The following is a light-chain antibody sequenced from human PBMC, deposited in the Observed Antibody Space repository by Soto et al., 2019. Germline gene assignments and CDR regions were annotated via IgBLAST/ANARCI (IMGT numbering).Light chain of an antibody. CDR2: GAS. CDR3: QHYAYARWSRT. Sequence: EIVMTQSPATLSVSPGEGVTLSCRASQSVSSNLAWYQQKPGQSPRLLIYGASTRATGTPARFSGSGSGTEFTLTSSSLQSEDFAIYYCQHYAYARWSRTLGLGTKVEIK. J-gene: IGKJ1*01. V-gene: IGKV3-15*01. CDR1: QSVSSN.